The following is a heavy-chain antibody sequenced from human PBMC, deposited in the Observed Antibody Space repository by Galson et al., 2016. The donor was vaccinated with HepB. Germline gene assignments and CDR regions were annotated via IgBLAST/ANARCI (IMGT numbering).Heavy chain of an antibody. CDR1: GFTFSSYG. Sequence: SLRLSCAASGFTFSSYGMHWVRQAPGKGPEWVANINPDGSQTYYVDSVKGRFNISKDNAKNSLYLRMNSLRADDTAVYYCARDPMRFAFDLWGQGTMVTVSS. J-gene: IGHJ3*01. CDR3: ARDPMRFAFDL. V-gene: IGHV3-7*01. CDR2: INPDGSQT.